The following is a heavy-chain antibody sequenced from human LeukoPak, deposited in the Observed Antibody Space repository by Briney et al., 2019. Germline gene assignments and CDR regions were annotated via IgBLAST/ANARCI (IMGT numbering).Heavy chain of an antibody. D-gene: IGHD1-20*01. Sequence: SVKVSCKASGGTFSSYAISWVRQAPGQGLEWMGGIIPIFGTANYAQKFQGRVTITADESTSTAYMELSSLRSEDTAVYHCARGRPLYNWNDNYYYYYGMDVWGQGTTVTVSS. J-gene: IGHJ6*02. CDR3: ARGRPLYNWNDNYYYYYGMDV. V-gene: IGHV1-69*01. CDR1: GGTFSSYA. CDR2: IIPIFGTA.